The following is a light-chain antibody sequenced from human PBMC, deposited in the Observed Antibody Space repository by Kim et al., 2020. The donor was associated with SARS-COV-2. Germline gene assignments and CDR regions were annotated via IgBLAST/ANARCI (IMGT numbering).Light chain of an antibody. CDR2: DAS. CDR3: QQRNNWLT. CDR1: QSVNTY. J-gene: IGKJ4*01. Sequence: SLSPGDRATLSCRARQSVNTYLAWYRQRPGQAPRLLIYDASNRATGVPARFSGGGSGTDCTLTISSLEPEDFTVYYCQQRNNWLTFGGGTKVDIK. V-gene: IGKV3-11*01.